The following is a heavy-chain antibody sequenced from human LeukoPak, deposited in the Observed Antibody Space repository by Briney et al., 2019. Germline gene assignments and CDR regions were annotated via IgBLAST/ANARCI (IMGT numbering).Heavy chain of an antibody. V-gene: IGHV1-18*01. Sequence: ASVKVSCKASGYTFTSYGISWVRQAPGQGLEWMGWISAYNGNTNYAQKLQGRVTMTTDTSTSTAYMELRSPRSDDTAVYYCARDSAAAGGTYFDYWGQGTLVTVSS. CDR2: ISAYNGNT. CDR1: GYTFTSYG. CDR3: ARDSAAAGGTYFDY. D-gene: IGHD6-13*01. J-gene: IGHJ4*02.